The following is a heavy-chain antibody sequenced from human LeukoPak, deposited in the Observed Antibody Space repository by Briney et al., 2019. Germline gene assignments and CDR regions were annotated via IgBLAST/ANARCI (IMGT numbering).Heavy chain of an antibody. V-gene: IGHV4-59*08. CDR1: GGSISSYY. D-gene: IGHD5-24*01. J-gene: IGHJ4*02. CDR3: ARQSRDGYNYFHY. CDR2: IYYSGST. Sequence: SETLSLTCTVSGGSISSYYWSWIRQPPGKGLEWIGYIYYSGSTNYNPSLKSRVTKSVDTSKNQFSLKLSSVTAADTAVYYCARQSRDGYNYFHYWGQGTLVTVSS.